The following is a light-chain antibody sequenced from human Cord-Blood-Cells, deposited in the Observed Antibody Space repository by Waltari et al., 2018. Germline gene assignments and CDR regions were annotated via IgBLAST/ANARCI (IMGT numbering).Light chain of an antibody. CDR3: QQYNNWPYT. V-gene: IGKV3-15*01. J-gene: IGKJ2*01. Sequence: EIVMTQSPATLSVSPGERATLSCRASQRVSSNLAWYQQKPGQAPGLLIYGASTRATGIPARFSGSGSGTEFTLTISSLQSEDFAVYYCQQYNNWPYTFGQGTKLEIK. CDR1: QRVSSN. CDR2: GAS.